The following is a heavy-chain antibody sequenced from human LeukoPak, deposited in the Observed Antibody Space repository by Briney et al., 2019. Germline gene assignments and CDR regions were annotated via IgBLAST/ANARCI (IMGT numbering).Heavy chain of an antibody. V-gene: IGHV3-9*01. J-gene: IGHJ4*02. D-gene: IGHD2-21*02. CDR2: ISWNSGSI. CDR3: SKDIGDLVVTADSLFDY. Sequence: GGSLRLSCAAAGFTFDDYAMHWVREAPGKGLEWGLGISWNSGSIGYEDSVKGRITISRDNAKNSLYLQMNSLRAEDTALYYCSKDIGDLVVTADSLFDYWGQGTLVTVSS. CDR1: GFTFDDYA.